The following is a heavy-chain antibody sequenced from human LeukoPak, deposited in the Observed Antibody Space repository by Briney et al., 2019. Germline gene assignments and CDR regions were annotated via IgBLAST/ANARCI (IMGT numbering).Heavy chain of an antibody. J-gene: IGHJ4*02. CDR1: GFTVSSNY. CDR3: ARDGGFDYGDCLAY. D-gene: IGHD4-17*01. Sequence: GGSLRLSCAASGFTVSSNYMSWVRQPPGKGLEWVSVVYRGGDTYYADSVKGRFTISRDNSKNILYLQMNSLRAEDTAVYYCARDGGFDYGDCLAYWGLGTLATVSS. V-gene: IGHV3-53*01. CDR2: VYRGGDT.